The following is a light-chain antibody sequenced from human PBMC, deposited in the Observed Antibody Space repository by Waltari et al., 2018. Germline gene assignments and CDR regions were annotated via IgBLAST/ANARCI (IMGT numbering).Light chain of an antibody. J-gene: IGKJ2*01. CDR1: QTILYSSYNKNY. CDR3: QQYYSAPYT. CDR2: GTS. V-gene: IGKV4-1*01. Sequence: DIVMTQSPDSLAVSLGETTTLNCKSSQTILYSSYNKNYLAWYQVKPGQAPKLLVYGTSTRESGVPDRFSGSGSGTYFSLTISSLQAEDVAVYYCQQYYSAPYTFGQGTKLEIK.